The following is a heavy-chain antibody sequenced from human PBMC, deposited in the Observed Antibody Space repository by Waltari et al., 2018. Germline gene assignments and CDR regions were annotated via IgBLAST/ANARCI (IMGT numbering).Heavy chain of an antibody. CDR1: GGTFSSYA. Sequence: QVQLVQSGAEVKKPGSSVTVSCKASGGTFSSYAISWVRQAPGQGLEWMGGIIPIFGTANYAQKFQGRVTITADESTSTAYMELSSLRSEDTAVYYCARGGIAAAGTRFDYWGQGTLVTVSS. V-gene: IGHV1-69*01. J-gene: IGHJ4*02. D-gene: IGHD6-13*01. CDR3: ARGGIAAAGTRFDY. CDR2: IIPIFGTA.